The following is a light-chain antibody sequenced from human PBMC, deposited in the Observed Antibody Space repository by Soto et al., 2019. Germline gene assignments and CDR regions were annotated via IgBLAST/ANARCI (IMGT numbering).Light chain of an antibody. CDR1: QSVSSY. Sequence: EIVLTQSPATLSLSPGERATLSCRASQSVSSYLAWYQQKPGQAPTLLIYDASNRASGVPARFSGSGSGTDFTLTISSLEPEDFAGYYCQQRSNGPSWTFGQGTKVQIK. J-gene: IGKJ1*01. CDR3: QQRSNGPSWT. V-gene: IGKV3-11*01. CDR2: DAS.